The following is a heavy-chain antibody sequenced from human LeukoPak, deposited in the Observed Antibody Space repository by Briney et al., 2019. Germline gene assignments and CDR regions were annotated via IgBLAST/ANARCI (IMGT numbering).Heavy chain of an antibody. CDR1: GGSINSSSSY. J-gene: IGHJ4*02. D-gene: IGHD5-12*01. V-gene: IGHV4-39*07. CDR2: IYYIGSS. CDR3: AKVGSSGHFDS. Sequence: SEALSLTCTVSGGSINSSSSYWGWIRQPPGKRLEWIGSIYYIGSSRYHSSLKSRVTMSVDTSKSQFSLQLSSVTAADTAVYYCAKVGSSGHFDSWGQGTLVTVSP.